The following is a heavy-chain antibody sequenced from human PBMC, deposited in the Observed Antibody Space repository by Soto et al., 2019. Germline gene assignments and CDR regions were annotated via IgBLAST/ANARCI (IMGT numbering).Heavy chain of an antibody. J-gene: IGHJ6*02. D-gene: IGHD4-17*01. CDR2: IIPIFGTA. V-gene: IGHV1-69*06. CDR3: ANDYGDSPGNYYYGMAV. CDR1: GGTFSSYA. Sequence: QVQLVQSGAEVKKPGSSVKVSCKASGGTFSSYAISWVRQAPGQGLEWMGGIIPIFGTANYAQKFQGRVTITADKSTSTAYMELSSLRSEDTAVYYCANDYGDSPGNYYYGMAVWGQGTTVTVSS.